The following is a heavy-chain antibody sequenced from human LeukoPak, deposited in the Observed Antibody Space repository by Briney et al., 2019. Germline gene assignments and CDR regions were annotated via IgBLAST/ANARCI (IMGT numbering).Heavy chain of an antibody. CDR3: ARDDSGGGSYYAFDI. CDR2: IIPIFGTA. D-gene: IGHD1-26*01. V-gene: IGHV1-69*06. CDR1: GGTFSSYA. J-gene: IGHJ3*02. Sequence: SVKVSCKASGGTFSSYAISWVRQAPGQGLEWMGGIIPIFGTANYAQKFQGRVTITADKSTSTAYMELSSLRSEDTAVYYCARDDSGGGSYYAFDIWGQGTMVTVSS.